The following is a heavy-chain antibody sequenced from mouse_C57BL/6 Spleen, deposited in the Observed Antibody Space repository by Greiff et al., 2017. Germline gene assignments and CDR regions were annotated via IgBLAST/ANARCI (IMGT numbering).Heavy chain of an antibody. CDR2: SYPGDGDT. CDR3: LITTVVATNVDY. Sequence: VKLLESGPELVKPGASVKISCKASGYAFRSSWMNWVKQRPGKGLEWIGRSYPGDGDTNYNGTFKGKATLTADKYYSTAYMSLSSLTSEDSAVYFCLITTVVATNVDYWGQGTTLTVSS. CDR1: GYAFRSSW. J-gene: IGHJ2*01. V-gene: IGHV1-82*01. D-gene: IGHD1-1*01.